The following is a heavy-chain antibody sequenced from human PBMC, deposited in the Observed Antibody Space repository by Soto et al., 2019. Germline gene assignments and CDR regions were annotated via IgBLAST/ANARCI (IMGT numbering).Heavy chain of an antibody. J-gene: IGHJ5*02. Sequence: SVKVSCKASGGTFSSYAISWVRQAPGQGLGWMGGIIPIFGTANYAQKFQGRVTITADESTSTAYMELSSLRSEDTAVYYCARDGVDTAMVSHWFDPCGQGTLVTVSA. CDR3: ARDGVDTAMVSHWFDP. V-gene: IGHV1-69*13. CDR1: GGTFSSYA. CDR2: IIPIFGTA. D-gene: IGHD5-18*01.